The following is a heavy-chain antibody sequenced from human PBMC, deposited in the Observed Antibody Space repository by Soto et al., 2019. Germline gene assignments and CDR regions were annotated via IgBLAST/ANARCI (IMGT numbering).Heavy chain of an antibody. J-gene: IGHJ5*02. CDR3: ARDSYSSGYLNWFDP. Sequence: ASVKVSCKASGYTFTSYGISWVRQAPGQGLEWMGWISAYNGNTNYAQKLQGRVTMTTDTSTSTAYMELRSLRSDDTAVYYCARDSYSSGYLNWFDPWGQGTLVTVSS. CDR1: GYTFTSYG. V-gene: IGHV1-18*01. CDR2: ISAYNGNT. D-gene: IGHD3-22*01.